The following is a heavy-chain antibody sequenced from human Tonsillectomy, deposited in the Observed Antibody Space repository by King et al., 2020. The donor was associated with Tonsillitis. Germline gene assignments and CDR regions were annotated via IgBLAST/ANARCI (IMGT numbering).Heavy chain of an antibody. J-gene: IGHJ4*02. CDR2: ISFDGGNK. Sequence: VQLVESGGGVVQPGRSLRLSCAVSGLTFNNYAMHWVRQAPGKGLEWLAVISFDGGNKYYADSVKGRFTISRDNSENTVFVQMNSLRAEDTAVYYCARGSDYGNSRLDYWGQGTLVTVSS. V-gene: IGHV3-30*04. CDR3: ARGSDYGNSRLDY. D-gene: IGHD4-11*01. CDR1: GLTFNNYA.